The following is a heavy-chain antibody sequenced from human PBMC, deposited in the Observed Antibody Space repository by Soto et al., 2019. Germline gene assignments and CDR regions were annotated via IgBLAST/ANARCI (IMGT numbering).Heavy chain of an antibody. CDR2: INAGNGNT. D-gene: IGHD3-22*01. CDR1: GYTFTSYD. Sequence: QIQLMQSGAEVKKPGASVKVSCKASGYTFTSYDIHWVRQAPGQRLEWTGWINAGNGNTKYSEKFQGRVTLTRDASARSAYLELSSLRSEDTAVYYCAREPNDSMAYYHPYYYGMDVWGQGTTVTVSS. V-gene: IGHV1-3*01. J-gene: IGHJ6*02. CDR3: AREPNDSMAYYHPYYYGMDV.